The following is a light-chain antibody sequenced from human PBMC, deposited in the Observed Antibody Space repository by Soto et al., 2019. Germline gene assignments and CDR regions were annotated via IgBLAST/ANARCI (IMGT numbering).Light chain of an antibody. Sequence: SVLTQPPSASGTPGQRVTVSCSGGSSNIGTNYVYWYKQLPGAAPTLLIYRNNQRPSGVPDRFFGSKSGTSASLAISGLRSEDEAEYYCASWDDSLGGSVVFGGGTKVTVL. V-gene: IGLV1-47*01. CDR1: SSNIGTNY. CDR3: ASWDDSLGGSVV. CDR2: RNN. J-gene: IGLJ2*01.